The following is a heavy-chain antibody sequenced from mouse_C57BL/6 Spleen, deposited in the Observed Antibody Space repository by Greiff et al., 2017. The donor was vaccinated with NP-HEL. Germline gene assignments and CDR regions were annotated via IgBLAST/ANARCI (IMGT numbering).Heavy chain of an antibody. Sequence: EVKLMESGGGLVQPKGSLKLSCAASGFSFNTYAMNWVRQAPGKGLEWVARIRSKSNNYATYYADSVKDRFTISRDDSESMLYLQMNNLKTEDTAMYYCVRQGYGGDLAYWGQGTLVTVSA. D-gene: IGHD2-10*02. CDR1: GFSFNTYA. V-gene: IGHV10-1*01. CDR2: IRSKSNNYAT. CDR3: VRQGYGGDLAY. J-gene: IGHJ3*01.